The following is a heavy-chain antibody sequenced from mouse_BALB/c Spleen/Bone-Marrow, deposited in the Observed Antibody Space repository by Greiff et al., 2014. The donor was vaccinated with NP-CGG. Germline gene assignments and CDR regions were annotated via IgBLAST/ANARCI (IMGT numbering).Heavy chain of an antibody. Sequence: QVQLQQSGAELMKPGASVKISCKATGYTFSSYWIEWVKQRPGHGLEWIGEILPGSGSTDYNEKFKGKATFTADTSSNTAYMQLSGLTSEDSAVYYCVRSRYYGYGWYFDVWGAGTTVTVSS. CDR2: ILPGSGST. CDR1: GYTFSSYW. J-gene: IGHJ1*01. CDR3: VRSRYYGYGWYFDV. D-gene: IGHD1-2*01. V-gene: IGHV1-9*01.